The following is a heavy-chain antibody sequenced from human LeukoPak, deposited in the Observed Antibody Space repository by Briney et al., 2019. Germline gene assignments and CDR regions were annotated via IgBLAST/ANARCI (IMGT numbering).Heavy chain of an antibody. Sequence: PGGSLRLSCAASGFTVSSNYMSWVRQAPGKGLEWVANIKQDGGEKYYVDSVKGRFTISRDNAKNTLYLQLNSLRAEDTAVYYCARGVMTTVPHYFDSWGQGTLVTVSS. CDR1: GFTVSSNY. J-gene: IGHJ4*02. CDR3: ARGVMTTVPHYFDS. V-gene: IGHV3-7*01. CDR2: IKQDGGEK. D-gene: IGHD4-11*01.